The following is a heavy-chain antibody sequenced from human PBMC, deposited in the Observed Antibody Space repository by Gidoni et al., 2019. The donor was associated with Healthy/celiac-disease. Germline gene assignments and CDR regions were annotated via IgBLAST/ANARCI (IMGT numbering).Heavy chain of an antibody. J-gene: IGHJ6*03. V-gene: IGHV4-61*02. CDR3: ARDRVGSGSYYYYYYYMDV. CDR2: IYTRGST. Sequence: QVQLQESGPGLVKPSQTLPLTCTVSGGPTSSGSHYWSWIRQPAGKGLEWIGRIYTRGSTNYNPSLKCRVTISVDTSKNQFSLKLSSVTAADTAVYYCARDRVGSGSYYYYYYYMDVWGKGTTVTVSS. D-gene: IGHD3-10*01. CDR1: GGPTSSGSHY.